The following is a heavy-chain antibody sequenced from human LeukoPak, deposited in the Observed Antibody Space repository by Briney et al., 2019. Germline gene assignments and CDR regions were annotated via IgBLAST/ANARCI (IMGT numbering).Heavy chain of an antibody. V-gene: IGHV4-59*08. CDR1: GGSISSYY. CDR3: ARQRGGSYYGDTYYFDY. CDR2: IYNSGNT. D-gene: IGHD1-26*01. J-gene: IGHJ4*02. Sequence: SETLSLTCTVSGGSISSYYWSWIRQPPGKGLEWIGYIYNSGNTNYNPSLKSRVTISVDTPKNQFSLKLSSVTAADTAVYYCARQRGGSYYGDTYYFDYWGRGTLVTVSS.